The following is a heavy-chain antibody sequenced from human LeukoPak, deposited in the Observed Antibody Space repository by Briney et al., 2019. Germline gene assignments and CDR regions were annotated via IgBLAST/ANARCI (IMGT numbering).Heavy chain of an antibody. V-gene: IGHV3-7*01. Sequence: GGSLILSCSTSGFTFSTYWMSWVRQPPAKGLRCMANIKQDGSEKYYVDSVKGRFTISRDNAKNSLYLQMNSLRAEDTAVYYCARPGIQLWLSERYYFDYWGQGTLVTVSS. CDR3: ARPGIQLWLSERYYFDY. D-gene: IGHD5-18*01. J-gene: IGHJ4*02. CDR1: GFTFSTYW. CDR2: IKQDGSEK.